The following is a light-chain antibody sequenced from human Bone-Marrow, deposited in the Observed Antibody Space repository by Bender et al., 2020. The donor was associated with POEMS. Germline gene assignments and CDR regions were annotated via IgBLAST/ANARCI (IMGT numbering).Light chain of an antibody. Sequence: QLVLTQSPSASASLGASVKLTCTLSSGHSSDAIAWHQQQPEKGPRYLMKVNSDGSHSKGDGIPDRFSGSSSGAERYLTISSLQSDDEADYYCQVWDSSSDVVFGGGTKLTVL. V-gene: IGLV4-69*02. J-gene: IGLJ2*01. CDR2: VNSDGSH. CDR1: SGHSSDA. CDR3: QVWDSSSDVV.